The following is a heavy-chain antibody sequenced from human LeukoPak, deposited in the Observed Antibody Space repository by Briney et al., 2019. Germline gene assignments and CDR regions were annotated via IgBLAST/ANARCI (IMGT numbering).Heavy chain of an antibody. Sequence: SETLSLTCTVPGGSISSYYWSWIRQPPGKGLEWIGYIYYSGSTNYNPSLKSRVTISVDTSKNQFSLKLSSVTAADTAVYYCARALGVTPYNWLDPWGQGTLVTVSS. CDR3: ARALGVTPYNWLDP. CDR2: IYYSGST. CDR1: GGSISSYY. D-gene: IGHD3-10*01. V-gene: IGHV4-59*01. J-gene: IGHJ5*02.